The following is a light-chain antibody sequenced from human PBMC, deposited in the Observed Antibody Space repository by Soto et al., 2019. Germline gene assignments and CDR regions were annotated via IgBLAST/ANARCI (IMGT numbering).Light chain of an antibody. Sequence: DIQMTQSPSTLSASVGDRVTITCRASQSISDWLDWYQQKPGKAPNLLIYDASTLQSGVPSRFSGSGSGTEFTLTISSLQPDDFATYYCQEYQSATFGQGTKLEIE. CDR3: QEYQSAT. CDR1: QSISDW. CDR2: DAS. V-gene: IGKV1-5*01. J-gene: IGKJ2*01.